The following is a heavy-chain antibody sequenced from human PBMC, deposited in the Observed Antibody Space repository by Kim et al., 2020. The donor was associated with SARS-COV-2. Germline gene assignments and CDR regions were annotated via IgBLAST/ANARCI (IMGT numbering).Heavy chain of an antibody. CDR3: AGICGTTSCSDDY. Sequence: SAASVRGRFTTSRDNPKSTVYLQMNSLRAEDTAVYYCAGICGTTSCSDDYWGQGTLVTVSS. D-gene: IGHD2-2*01. J-gene: IGHJ4*02. V-gene: IGHV3-23*01.